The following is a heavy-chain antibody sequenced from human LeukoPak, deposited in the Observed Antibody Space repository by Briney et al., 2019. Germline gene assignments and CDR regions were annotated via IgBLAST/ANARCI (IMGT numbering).Heavy chain of an antibody. CDR2: ISSSSSYI. D-gene: IGHD4-17*01. Sequence: PGGSLRLSCAASGFTFSGYSLTWVRQAPGKGLEWVSSISSSSSYIYYADSVKGRFTISRDNAKNSLYLQMNSLRAEDTAVYYCAREAGNDYGDYDFDYWGQGTLVTVSS. CDR1: GFTFSGYS. J-gene: IGHJ4*02. V-gene: IGHV3-21*01. CDR3: AREAGNDYGDYDFDY.